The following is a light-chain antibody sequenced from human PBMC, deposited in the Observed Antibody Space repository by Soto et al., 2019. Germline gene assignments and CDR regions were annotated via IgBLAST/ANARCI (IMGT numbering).Light chain of an antibody. V-gene: IGLV2-14*01. CDR3: QSYDSRLRTVV. CDR2: EVS. CDR1: SSDVGGYNY. J-gene: IGLJ2*01. Sequence: QSALTQPASVSGSPGQSITISCTGTSSDVGGYNYVSWYQQHPGKAPKLMIYEVSNRPSGVPDRFSGSKSGTSASLAITGLQAEDEADYYCQSYDSRLRTVVFGGGTKLTVL.